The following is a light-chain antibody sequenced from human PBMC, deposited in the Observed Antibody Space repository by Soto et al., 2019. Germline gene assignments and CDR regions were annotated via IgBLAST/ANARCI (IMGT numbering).Light chain of an antibody. CDR2: EVS. CDR3: SSYTSSTTVV. CDR1: SSDIGYYNR. Sequence: QSALTQPPSVSGSPGQSVTISCTGTSSDIGYYNRVSWYQQPPGTAPKLMISEVSNRPSGVPDRFSGSKSGNTASLTISGLQAEDEADYYCSSYTSSTTVVFGGGTQLTVL. V-gene: IGLV2-18*02. J-gene: IGLJ2*01.